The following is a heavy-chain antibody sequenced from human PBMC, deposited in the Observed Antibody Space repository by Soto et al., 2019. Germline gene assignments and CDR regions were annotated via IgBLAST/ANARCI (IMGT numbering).Heavy chain of an antibody. CDR1: GGSFSGYY. J-gene: IGHJ6*02. CDR3: ARERVRYTYYYYGMDV. Sequence: LETLSLTCAVYGGSFSGYYWSWIRQPPGKGLEWIGEINHSGSTNYNPSLKSRVTISVDTSKNQFSLKLSSVTAADTAVYYCARERVRYTYYYYGMDVWGQGTTVTVSS. V-gene: IGHV4-34*01. CDR2: INHSGST. D-gene: IGHD5-12*01.